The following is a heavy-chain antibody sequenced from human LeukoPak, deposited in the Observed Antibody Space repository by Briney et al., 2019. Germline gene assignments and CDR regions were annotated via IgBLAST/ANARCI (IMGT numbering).Heavy chain of an antibody. D-gene: IGHD3-10*02. J-gene: IGHJ6*04. Sequence: GGSLRLSCAASGFTFSSYAMSWVRQAPGKGLEGVSAISGSGSTIYYADSVKGRFTISRDNAKNSLYLQMNSLRAEDTAVYYCAELGITMIGGVWGKGTTVTISS. CDR1: GFTFSSYA. CDR2: ISGSGSTI. CDR3: AELGITMIGGV. V-gene: IGHV3-23*01.